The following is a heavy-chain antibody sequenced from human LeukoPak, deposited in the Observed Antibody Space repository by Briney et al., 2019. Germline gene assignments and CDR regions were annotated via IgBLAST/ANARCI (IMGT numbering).Heavy chain of an antibody. J-gene: IGHJ4*02. D-gene: IGHD7-27*01. Sequence: ASVNVSCKASGCTFTIYDFNWVRQATGQRPEWMGWMSPNSGDTGYAQKFQDRVTMTRNTSISTAYMELSSLRSDDTAVYYCARGPPNWGYDYWGPGTLVTVSS. V-gene: IGHV1-8*01. CDR3: ARGPPNWGYDY. CDR1: GCTFTIYD. CDR2: MSPNSGDT.